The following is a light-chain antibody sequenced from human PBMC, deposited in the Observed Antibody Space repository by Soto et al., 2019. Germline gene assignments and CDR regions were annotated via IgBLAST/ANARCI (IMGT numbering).Light chain of an antibody. CDR1: SSDVGAYNY. J-gene: IGLJ1*01. CDR3: SSYTRRSTYV. Sequence: QSALTQPASVSGSPGQSITISCTGTSSDVGAYNYVSRYQQHPDKAPKLIIFEVSIRPSGVSTRFSGSKSGNTASLTISGLQAEDEADYYCSSYTRRSTYVFGTGTKLTVL. CDR2: EVS. V-gene: IGLV2-14*01.